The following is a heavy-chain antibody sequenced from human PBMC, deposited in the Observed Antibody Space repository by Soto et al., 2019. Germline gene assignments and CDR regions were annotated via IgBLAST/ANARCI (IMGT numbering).Heavy chain of an antibody. J-gene: IGHJ4*02. V-gene: IGHV3-30*02. Sequence: QVLLLESGGGVAQPGGSLTLSCAASESIFRGYGMHWIRQTPDKGLEWVAMIRFDGTNEHYADSVKGRFTISRDNSKDMLYLQMNSLRVENTALYYWSRDGIGGTAYWEYRDYWGQGTLFTVSS. CDR2: IRFDGTNE. CDR3: SRDGIGGTAYWEYRDY. CDR1: ESIFRGYG. D-gene: IGHD1-26*01.